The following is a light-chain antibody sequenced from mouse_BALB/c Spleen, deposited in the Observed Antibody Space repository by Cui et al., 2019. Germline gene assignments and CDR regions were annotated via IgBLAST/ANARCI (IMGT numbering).Light chain of an antibody. CDR1: QGISNY. Sequence: DIQMTQPTSSLSASLGDIVTISCSASQGISNYLNWYQQKPDGPVKLLIYYTSSLHSGVPSRFSGSGSGTDYSLTISNLEPEDIATYYCQQYSKLPFTFGSGTKLEIK. CDR2: YTS. J-gene: IGKJ4*01. V-gene: IGKV10-94*01. CDR3: QQYSKLPFT.